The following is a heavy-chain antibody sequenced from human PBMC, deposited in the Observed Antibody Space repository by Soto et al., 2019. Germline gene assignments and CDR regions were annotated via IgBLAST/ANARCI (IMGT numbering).Heavy chain of an antibody. D-gene: IGHD2-2*01. CDR1: GGSISSSSYY. V-gene: IGHV4-39*02. CDR2: IYYRGTT. CDR3: TRIYCTTTSCFINGMDV. J-gene: IGHJ6*02. Sequence: SETLSLTCTVSGGSISSSSYYWGWIRQPPGKGLEWIGNIYYRGTTYYNPSLKSRVTISIDTAKNHLSLILSSVTAADTATYYCTRIYCTTTSCFINGMDVWGQGTTVTVSS.